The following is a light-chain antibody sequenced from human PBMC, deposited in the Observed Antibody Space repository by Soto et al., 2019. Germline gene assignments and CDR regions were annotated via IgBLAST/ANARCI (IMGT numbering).Light chain of an antibody. CDR3: QQSYSRPWT. CDR2: DAS. V-gene: IGKV1-39*01. Sequence: DVQMTQSPPSLSASVGARFTITLRESQRLSGFLNWHQQKXGKAPXXRXYDASSLHGGGPSRFTGSGSVTDFTRTISSRQPDDFATYYGQQSYSRPWTFGQGTKVDIK. J-gene: IGKJ1*01. CDR1: QRLSGF.